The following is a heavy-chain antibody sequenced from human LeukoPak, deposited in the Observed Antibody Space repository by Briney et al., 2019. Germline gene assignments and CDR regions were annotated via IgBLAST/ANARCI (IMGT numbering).Heavy chain of an antibody. CDR2: INHSGSA. Sequence: SETLSLTCAVYGGSLSGSYWSWTRQPPGKGREWIGEINHSGSANYNPSLKSRVTLSIDKSKNQFSLNVNSVTAADTAVYYCARARRDSGYYKVDYWGQGTLVTVSS. V-gene: IGHV4-34*01. D-gene: IGHD3-3*01. J-gene: IGHJ4*02. CDR3: ARARRDSGYYKVDY. CDR1: GGSLSGSY.